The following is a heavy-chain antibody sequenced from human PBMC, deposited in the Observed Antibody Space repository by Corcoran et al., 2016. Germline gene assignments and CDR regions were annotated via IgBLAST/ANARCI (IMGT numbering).Heavy chain of an antibody. J-gene: IGHJ4*02. CDR1: GFTFSTYA. V-gene: IGHV3-23*01. Sequence: EVQLLESGGGLVQPGGSLRLSCAASGFTFSTYAMTWVRQAPGEGLEWVSTISYTGGSKFYADSVKGRFTIARDKSKDTLYLQMNSMRAEDTAVYYCAKGCVGTYYSDVDYWGQGTLVTVSS. CDR2: ISYTGGSK. D-gene: IGHD2-15*01. CDR3: AKGCVGTYYSDVDY.